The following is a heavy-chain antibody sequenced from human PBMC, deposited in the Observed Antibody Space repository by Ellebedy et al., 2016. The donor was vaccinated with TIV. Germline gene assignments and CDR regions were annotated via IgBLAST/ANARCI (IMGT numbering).Heavy chain of an antibody. D-gene: IGHD6-19*01. CDR3: ARERGQWSYYYGMDV. Sequence: GGSLRLSCAASGFTFSSCAMHWVRQAPGKGLEWVAVISYDGSNKYYADSVKGRFTISRDNSKNTLYLQMNSLRAEDTAVYYCARERGQWSYYYGMDVWGQGTTVTVSS. CDR2: ISYDGSNK. V-gene: IGHV3-30*01. J-gene: IGHJ6*02. CDR1: GFTFSSCA.